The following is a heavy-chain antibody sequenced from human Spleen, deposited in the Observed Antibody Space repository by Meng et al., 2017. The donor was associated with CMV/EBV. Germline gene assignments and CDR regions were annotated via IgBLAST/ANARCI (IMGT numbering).Heavy chain of an antibody. D-gene: IGHD2-2*01. J-gene: IGHJ6*02. CDR1: GGTFSSYT. Sequence: SVKVSCKASGGTFSSYTISWVRQAPGQGLEWMGRIIPILGIANYAQKFQGRVTITADKSTSTAYMELRSLRSDDTAVYYCARGPSLQYQLLSYYYYYYGMDVWGQGTTVTVSS. CDR3: ARGPSLQYQLLSYYYYYYGMDV. CDR2: IIPILGIA. V-gene: IGHV1-69*02.